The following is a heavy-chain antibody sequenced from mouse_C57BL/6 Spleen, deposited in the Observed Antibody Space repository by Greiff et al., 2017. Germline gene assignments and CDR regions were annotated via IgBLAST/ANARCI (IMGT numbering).Heavy chain of an antibody. CDR1: GYAFSSYW. J-gene: IGHJ4*01. D-gene: IGHD1-1*01. V-gene: IGHV1-80*01. CDR3: ARPFITTVENAMDY. Sequence: LVESGAELVKPGASVKISCKASGYAFSSYWMNWVKQRPGKGLEWIGQIYPGDGDTNYNGKFKGKATLTADKSSSTAYMQLSSLTSEDSAVYFCARPFITTVENAMDYWGQGTSVTVSS. CDR2: IYPGDGDT.